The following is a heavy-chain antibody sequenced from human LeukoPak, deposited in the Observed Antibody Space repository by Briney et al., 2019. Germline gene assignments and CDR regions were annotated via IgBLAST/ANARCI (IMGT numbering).Heavy chain of an antibody. J-gene: IGHJ4*02. D-gene: IGHD3-22*01. CDR2: IYPGDSDT. CDR3: ARPHFDSSGYEFDY. Sequence: GESLKISCKASGYSFTSHWIGWVRQMPGKGLEWMGIIYPGDSDTRYSPSFQGQVTISADKSINTAYLQWSSLKASDTAMYYCARPHFDSSGYEFDYWGQGTLVTVSS. CDR1: GYSFTSHW. V-gene: IGHV5-51*01.